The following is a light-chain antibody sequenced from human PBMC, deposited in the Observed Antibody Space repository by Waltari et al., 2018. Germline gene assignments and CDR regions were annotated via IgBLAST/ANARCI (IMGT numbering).Light chain of an antibody. CDR2: RDN. CDR3: AAWDDVLSGVV. V-gene: IGLV1-47*01. Sequence: QPVLIQPPSASGTPGQRVTISCSGSSSNIGRNYVYWYQQVPGTAPQPLMYRDNWRPSGVPDRFSGSKSGPSASLAISGVRSEDEADYHCAAWDDVLSGVVFGGGTKLIVL. CDR1: SSNIGRNY. J-gene: IGLJ2*01.